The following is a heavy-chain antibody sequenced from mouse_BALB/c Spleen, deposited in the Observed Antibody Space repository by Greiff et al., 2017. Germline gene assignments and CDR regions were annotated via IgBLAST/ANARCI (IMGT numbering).Heavy chain of an antibody. Sequence: LEWFGYISCYNGATSYNQKFKGKATFTVDTSSSTAYMQFNSLTSEDSAVYYCAREGDWDVWFAYWGQGTLVTVSA. J-gene: IGHJ3*01. D-gene: IGHD4-1*01. V-gene: IGHV1S34*01. CDR2: ISCYNGAT. CDR3: AREGDWDVWFAY.